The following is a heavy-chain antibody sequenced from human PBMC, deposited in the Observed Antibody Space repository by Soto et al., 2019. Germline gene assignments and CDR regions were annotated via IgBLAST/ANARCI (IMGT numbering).Heavy chain of an antibody. D-gene: IGHD3-3*01. Sequence: QVPLVQSGAEVKKPGASVKVSCKASGYTFTGYYMHWVRQAPGQGLEWMGWINPNSGGTNYAQKFQGRVTMTRDTSISTAYMELSRLRSDDTAVYYCARDLDPRAAGYYYGMDVWGQGTTVTVSS. V-gene: IGHV1-2*02. CDR1: GYTFTGYY. J-gene: IGHJ6*02. CDR3: ARDLDPRAAGYYYGMDV. CDR2: INPNSGGT.